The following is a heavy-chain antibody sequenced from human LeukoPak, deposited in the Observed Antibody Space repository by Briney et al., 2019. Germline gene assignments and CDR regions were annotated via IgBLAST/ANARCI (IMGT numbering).Heavy chain of an antibody. CDR2: ISSSSGYI. CDR3: ARETTVIKKIDY. J-gene: IGHJ4*02. CDR1: GFTFSSYS. Sequence: GGSLRLPCEASGFTFSSYSMNWVRQAPGKGLEWVSSISSSSGYIYYADSVKGRFTISRDNAKNSLYLQMNSLRDEDTAIYYCARETTVIKKIDYWGQGTLVTVSS. V-gene: IGHV3-21*01. D-gene: IGHD4-17*01.